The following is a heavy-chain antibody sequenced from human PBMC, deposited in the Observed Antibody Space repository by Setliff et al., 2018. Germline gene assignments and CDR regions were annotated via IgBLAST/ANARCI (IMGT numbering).Heavy chain of an antibody. V-gene: IGHV7-4-1*02. CDR3: ARASRFGTTVWKGDYYMDV. Sequence: ASVKVSCKASGNRFTDYFLHWVRQAPGQGLEWMGWINTNTGNPSYAQDFTGRLVFSLDTSVSTAYLQISSLKAEDSAVYYCARASRFGTTVWKGDYYMDVWGKGTTVTV. CDR2: INTNTGNP. J-gene: IGHJ6*03. CDR1: GNRFTDYF. D-gene: IGHD4-4*01.